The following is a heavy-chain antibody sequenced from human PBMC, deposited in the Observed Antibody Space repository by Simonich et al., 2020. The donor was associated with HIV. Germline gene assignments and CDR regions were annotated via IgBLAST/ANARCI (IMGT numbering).Heavy chain of an antibody. V-gene: IGHV3-23*01. Sequence: EVQLLESGGGLVQPGGSLRRSCAASGFTFSSYAMSWVRQAPGKGLEWVSAISGNDRSTYYADSVKGRFTITRDNSKNTLYLQMNSLRAEDTAVYYCAKDRYYNFWSGYYDYWGQGTLVTVSS. CDR3: AKDRYYNFWSGYYDY. D-gene: IGHD3-3*01. CDR1: GFTFSSYA. J-gene: IGHJ4*02. CDR2: ISGNDRST.